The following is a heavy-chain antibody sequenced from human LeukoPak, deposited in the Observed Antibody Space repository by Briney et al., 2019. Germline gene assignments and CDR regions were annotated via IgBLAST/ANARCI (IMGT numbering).Heavy chain of an antibody. CDR2: INPNSGDT. Sequence: ASVKVSCKASGYTFIGNYMHWVRQAPGQGLEWMGWINPNSGDTKSVQKFQGRVTMTRDTSISTVYIELTGLTSDDTAVYYCTRGGYSCAVDYWGQGTPVTVSS. V-gene: IGHV1-2*02. J-gene: IGHJ4*02. CDR1: GYTFIGNY. CDR3: TRGGYSCAVDY. D-gene: IGHD5-12*01.